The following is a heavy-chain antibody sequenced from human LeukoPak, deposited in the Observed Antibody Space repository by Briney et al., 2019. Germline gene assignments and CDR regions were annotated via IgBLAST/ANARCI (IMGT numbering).Heavy chain of an antibody. CDR2: ISGYDANT. J-gene: IGHJ3*02. Sequence: ASVKVSCKASGYSFSNYGINWVRQAPGEGLEWMGWISGYDANTKYAQRFQGGVTMTTDTSTNSGFLEVKSLTSDDTAVYFCAREVDTAMVSAFDIWGQGTMVIVSS. CDR1: GYSFSNYG. D-gene: IGHD5-18*01. CDR3: AREVDTAMVSAFDI. V-gene: IGHV1-18*01.